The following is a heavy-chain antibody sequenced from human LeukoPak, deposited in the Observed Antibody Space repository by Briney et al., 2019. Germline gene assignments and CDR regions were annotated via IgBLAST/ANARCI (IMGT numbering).Heavy chain of an antibody. CDR3: AKGDGYNSHFDY. Sequence: GGSLRLSCAASGFIFSSYALSWVRQAPGKGLEWVSAISGDAVKTYYADSVKGRFTISRDNSKNTLYLQMNSLRAEDTAVYYCAKGDGYNSHFDYWGQGTLVTVSS. J-gene: IGHJ4*02. V-gene: IGHV3-23*01. CDR2: ISGDAVKT. D-gene: IGHD5-24*01. CDR1: GFIFSSYA.